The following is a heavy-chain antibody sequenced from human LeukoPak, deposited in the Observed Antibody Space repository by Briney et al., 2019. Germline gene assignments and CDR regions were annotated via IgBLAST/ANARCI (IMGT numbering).Heavy chain of an antibody. V-gene: IGHV3-30*18. Sequence: LSLTCTVSGGSIRSSYYYWGWVRQAPGKGLEWVAVISYDGRNKHYPDSVKGRFTISRDISTDTLWLQMDSLRTEDTAVYYCAKGPLRGTAAAIDYWGQGTLVTVSS. D-gene: IGHD2-2*01. CDR3: AKGPLRGTAAAIDY. J-gene: IGHJ4*02. CDR1: GGSIRSSYY. CDR2: ISYDGRNK.